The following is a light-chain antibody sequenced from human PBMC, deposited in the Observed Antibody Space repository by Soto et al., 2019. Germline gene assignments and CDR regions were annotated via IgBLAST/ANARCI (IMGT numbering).Light chain of an antibody. CDR1: SSDVGAYSS. CDR3: SSYTSSSTYL. J-gene: IGLJ1*01. Sequence: QSALTQPASVSGSPGQSITISCTGTSSDVGAYSSVSWYQQHPDKAPRLLIYEVSYRPSGVSDRFAGSKSDNTASLTISGLHTEDEADYYCSSYTSSSTYLFGTGTKLTVL. V-gene: IGLV2-14*03. CDR2: EVS.